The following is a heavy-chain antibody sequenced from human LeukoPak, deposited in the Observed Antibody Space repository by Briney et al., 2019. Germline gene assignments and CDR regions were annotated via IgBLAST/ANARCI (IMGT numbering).Heavy chain of an antibody. D-gene: IGHD3-22*01. CDR2: IYPGDSDT. Sequence: GESLKISCKGSGYSFTNYWIGWVRQMPGKGLEWMGNIYPGDSDTRYSPSFQGQVTISADKSISTAYLQWSSLKASDTAMYYCARQDSSGYHYSWFDPWGQGTLVTVSS. J-gene: IGHJ5*02. CDR3: ARQDSSGYHYSWFDP. CDR1: GYSFTNYW. V-gene: IGHV5-51*01.